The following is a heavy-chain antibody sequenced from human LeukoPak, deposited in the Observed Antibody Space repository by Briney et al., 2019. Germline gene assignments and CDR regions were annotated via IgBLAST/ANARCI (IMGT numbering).Heavy chain of an antibody. J-gene: IGHJ4*02. D-gene: IGHD3-10*01. CDR3: AKELWFGELASVY. CDR1: GFTFSSYA. Sequence: GGSLRLSCAASGFTFSSYAMSWVRQAPGKELEWVSAISGSGGSTSYADSVKGRFTISRDNSKNTLYLQMNSLRAEDTAVYYCAKELWFGELASVYWGQGTLVTVSS. CDR2: ISGSGGST. V-gene: IGHV3-23*01.